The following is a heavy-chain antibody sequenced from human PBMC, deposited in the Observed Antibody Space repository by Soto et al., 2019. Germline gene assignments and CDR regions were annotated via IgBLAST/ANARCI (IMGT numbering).Heavy chain of an antibody. Sequence: ASVKVSCKASGYTFTSYGISWVRQAPGQGLEWVGRINPNTGGTNYAQKFQDRVTMTRDTSITTAYMELSRLRSDDTAVYYCARQLAYCGGDCYTEPIDYWGQGTQVTVSS. J-gene: IGHJ4*02. V-gene: IGHV1-2*06. CDR1: GYTFTSYG. D-gene: IGHD2-21*02. CDR3: ARQLAYCGGDCYTEPIDY. CDR2: INPNTGGT.